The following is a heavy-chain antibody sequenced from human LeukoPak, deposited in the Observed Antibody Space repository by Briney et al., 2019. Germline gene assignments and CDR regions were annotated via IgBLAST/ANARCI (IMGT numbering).Heavy chain of an antibody. J-gene: IGHJ3*02. CDR1: GGSISNGDYY. CDR3: ARGGTRVYASVVRRAYAFDI. CDR2: IYYSGST. D-gene: IGHD2-8*01. Sequence: PSETLSLTCTVSGGSISNGDYYWGWIRQPPGKGLEWIGSIYYSGSTYYNPSLKSRVTISVDTSKNQFSLKLSSVTAADTAVYYCARGGTRVYASVVRRAYAFDIWGQGTMVTVSS. V-gene: IGHV4-39*07.